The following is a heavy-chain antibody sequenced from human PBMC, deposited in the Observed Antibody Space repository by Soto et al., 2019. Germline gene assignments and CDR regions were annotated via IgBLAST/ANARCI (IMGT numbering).Heavy chain of an antibody. CDR2: MNPTSGDT. CDR1: GYTFSSYD. J-gene: IGHJ4*02. CDR3: AKVSRRGCAIDIDY. Sequence: QVQLVQSGAEVKKPGASVKVSCKASGYTFSSYDINWVRQATGQGLEWMGRMNPTSGDTGYAQKFQGRATRTMNTSITTVYMEVYTLRSGDTAVYYCAKVSRRGCAIDIDYWGQGTLVTVSP. V-gene: IGHV1-8*01. D-gene: IGHD3-22*01.